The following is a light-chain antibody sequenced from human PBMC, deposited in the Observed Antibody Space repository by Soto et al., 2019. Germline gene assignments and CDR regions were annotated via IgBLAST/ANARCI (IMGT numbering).Light chain of an antibody. CDR1: QSVLYSSNNKNY. J-gene: IGKJ2*01. V-gene: IGKV4-1*01. CDR3: QQYYRTPYT. Sequence: DIVMTQSADSLAVSLGERANINCKSSQSVLYSSNNKNYITWYQQKPGQPPKLLIYWASTRESGVPDRISGSGSGTDFTLTISSLQAEDVAVYYCQQYYRTPYTFGQGTNLEIK. CDR2: WAS.